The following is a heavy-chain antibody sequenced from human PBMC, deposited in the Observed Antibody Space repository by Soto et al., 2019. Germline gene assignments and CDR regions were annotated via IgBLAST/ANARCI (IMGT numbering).Heavy chain of an antibody. J-gene: IGHJ4*02. Sequence: PSETLSLTCTVSGGSISSSSYYWGWIRQSPGKGLEWIGSIYYSGSTYYNPSLKGRVTISVDTSKNQFSLKLSSVTAADTAVYYCARQGIAVAGNYYFDYGGQGTLVTVSS. CDR1: GGSISSSSYY. V-gene: IGHV4-39*01. CDR2: IYYSGST. CDR3: ARQGIAVAGNYYFDY. D-gene: IGHD6-19*01.